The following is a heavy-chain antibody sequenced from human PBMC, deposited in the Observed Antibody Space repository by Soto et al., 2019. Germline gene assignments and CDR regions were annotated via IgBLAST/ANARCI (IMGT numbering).Heavy chain of an antibody. CDR2: INPNSGGT. D-gene: IGHD3-3*01. V-gene: IGHV1-2*04. J-gene: IGHJ3*02. Sequence: GASVKVSCKASGYTFTGYYMHWVRQAPGQGLEWMGWINPNSGGTNYAQKFQGWVTMTRDTSISTAYMELSRLRSDDTAVYYCARGNFWSALGAFDIWGQGTMVTVSS. CDR3: ARGNFWSALGAFDI. CDR1: GYTFTGYY.